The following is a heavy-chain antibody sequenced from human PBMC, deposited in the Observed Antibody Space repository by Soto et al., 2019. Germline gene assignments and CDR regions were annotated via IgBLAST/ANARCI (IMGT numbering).Heavy chain of an antibody. J-gene: IGHJ4*02. CDR3: AKQLRGSGWYPLDS. CDR2: SSFDGTQQ. V-gene: IGHV3-30*18. Sequence: PGGSLRLSCTASEFSLSSSDMQWVRRAPGKGLEWLAVSSFDGTQQFYGDSVKGRFTVSRDNSNNTLYLEMNSLRTEDTAVYYCAKQLRGSGWYPLDSWGQGTPVTVSS. CDR1: EFSLSSSD. D-gene: IGHD6-19*01.